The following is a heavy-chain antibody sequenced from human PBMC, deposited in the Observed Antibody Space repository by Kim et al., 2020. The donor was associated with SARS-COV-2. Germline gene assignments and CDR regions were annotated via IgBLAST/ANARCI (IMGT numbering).Heavy chain of an antibody. CDR2: IIPIFGTA. CDR1: GGTFSSYA. Sequence: SVKVSCKASGGTFSSYAISWVRQAPGQGLEWMGGIIPIFGTANYAQKFQGRVTITADESTSTAYMELSSLRSEDTAVYYCARDGSLLSAVAGKGLDYWGQGTLVTVSS. CDR3: ARDGSLLSAVAGKGLDY. V-gene: IGHV1-69*13. D-gene: IGHD6-19*01. J-gene: IGHJ4*02.